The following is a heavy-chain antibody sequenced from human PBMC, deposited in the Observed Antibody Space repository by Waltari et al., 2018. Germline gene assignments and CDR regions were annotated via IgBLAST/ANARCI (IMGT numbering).Heavy chain of an antibody. CDR1: GGSISSSSYY. Sequence: QLQLQESGPGLVKPSETLSLTCTVSGGSISSSSYYWGWIRQPPGKGLEWIGSIYYSGSTYYNPSLKSRVTISVDTSKNQFSLKLSSVTAADTAVYYCAREMAVAKKDYFDYWGQGTLVTVSS. J-gene: IGHJ4*02. D-gene: IGHD6-19*01. V-gene: IGHV4-39*07. CDR3: AREMAVAKKDYFDY. CDR2: IYYSGST.